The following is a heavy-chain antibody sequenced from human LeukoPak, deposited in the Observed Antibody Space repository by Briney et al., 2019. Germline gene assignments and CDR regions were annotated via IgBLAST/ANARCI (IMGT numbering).Heavy chain of an antibody. CDR1: GGSISRYY. CDR2: IYYSGST. J-gene: IGHJ6*02. CDR3: ARTASYYYYGMDV. Sequence: PSETLSLTCTVSGGSISRYYWSWIRQPPGKGLEWIGYIYYSGSTNYNPSLKSRVTISVDTSKNQFSLKLSSVTAADTAVYYCARTASYYYYGMDVWGQGTTVTVSS. V-gene: IGHV4-59*01.